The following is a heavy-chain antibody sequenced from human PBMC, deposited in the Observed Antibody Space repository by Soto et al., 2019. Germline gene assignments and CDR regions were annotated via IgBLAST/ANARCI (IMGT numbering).Heavy chain of an antibody. D-gene: IGHD3-22*01. Sequence: VGSLRLSCAASGFTFSNYEMRWVRQTPGKGLEWISYISSSSDAIYYADSVKGRFTISRDNAKNSLYLQMNSLRAEDTAVYFCLSSDYHTGDFDYWGQGALVTVS. CDR3: LSSDYHTGDFDY. CDR1: GFTFSNYE. CDR2: ISSSSDAI. J-gene: IGHJ4*02. V-gene: IGHV3-48*03.